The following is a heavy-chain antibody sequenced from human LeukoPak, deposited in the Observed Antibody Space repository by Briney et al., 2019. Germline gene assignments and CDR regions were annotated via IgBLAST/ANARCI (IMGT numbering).Heavy chain of an antibody. V-gene: IGHV3-53*01. CDR3: ARGGYDILTGSIGDY. J-gene: IGHJ4*02. D-gene: IGHD3-9*01. CDR2: IYSGGST. CDR1: GFTFSSYA. Sequence: GGSLRLSCAASGFTFSSYAMSWVRQAPGKGLEWVSVIYSGGSTYYADSVKGRFTISRDNSKNTLYLQMNSLRAEDTAVYYCARGGYDILTGSIGDYWGQGTLVTVSS.